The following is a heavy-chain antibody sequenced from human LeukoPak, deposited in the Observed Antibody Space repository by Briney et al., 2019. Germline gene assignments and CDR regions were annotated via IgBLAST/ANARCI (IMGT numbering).Heavy chain of an antibody. CDR2: ISSGGFST. CDR1: EFTFSSYA. CDR3: AKESYSNRNFDY. D-gene: IGHD4-11*01. J-gene: IGHJ4*02. V-gene: IGHV3-23*01. Sequence: GGSLRLSCAASEFTFSSYAMTWVRQAPGKGLEWVSCISSGGFSTYYADSVKGRFTISRDNSKNTLYLQMNSLRAEDTAVYYCAKESYSNRNFDYWGQGTLVTVSS.